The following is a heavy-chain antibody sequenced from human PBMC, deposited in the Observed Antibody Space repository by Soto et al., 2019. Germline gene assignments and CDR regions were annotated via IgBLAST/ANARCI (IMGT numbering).Heavy chain of an antibody. D-gene: IGHD4-17*01. J-gene: IGHJ5*02. V-gene: IGHV4-34*01. Sequence: PSETLSLTCAVYGGSFSGYYWSWIRQPPGKGLEWIGEINHSGSTNYNPSLKSRVTISVDTSKNQFSLKLSSVTAADTAVYYCARGTTTVVTPSWFDPWGQGTLVTVSS. CDR3: ARGTTTVVTPSWFDP. CDR2: INHSGST. CDR1: GGSFSGYY.